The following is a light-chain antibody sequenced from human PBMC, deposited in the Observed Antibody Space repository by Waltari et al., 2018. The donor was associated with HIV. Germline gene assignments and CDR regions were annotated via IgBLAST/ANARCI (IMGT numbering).Light chain of an antibody. V-gene: IGKV3-15*01. CDR2: GAS. Sequence: EKVMTQSPATLSVSPGESATLSCRASQSLGTNLAWYQERPGQAPRVLIYGASTRATCVPDRFSGSGSGTEFTLTISGLQSEDFAVYYCHQYSDWPFTFGPGTKVDI. CDR3: HQYSDWPFT. CDR1: QSLGTN. J-gene: IGKJ3*01.